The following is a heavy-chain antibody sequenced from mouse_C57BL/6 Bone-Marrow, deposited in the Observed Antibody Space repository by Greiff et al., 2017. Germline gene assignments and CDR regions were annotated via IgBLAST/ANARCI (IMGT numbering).Heavy chain of an antibody. Sequence: QVQLQQPGAALVRPGSSVKLSCKASGYTFTSYWMDWVKQRPGQGLEWIGNIYPSDSDTHYTQKFKAKATLTVDNSSSTAYMQLSSLKSEDSAVDYGARRRDGYNIDYWGQGTTLTVAS. CDR3: ARRRDGYNIDY. CDR2: IYPSDSDT. CDR1: GYTFTSYW. J-gene: IGHJ2*01. V-gene: IGHV1-61*01. D-gene: IGHD2-3*01.